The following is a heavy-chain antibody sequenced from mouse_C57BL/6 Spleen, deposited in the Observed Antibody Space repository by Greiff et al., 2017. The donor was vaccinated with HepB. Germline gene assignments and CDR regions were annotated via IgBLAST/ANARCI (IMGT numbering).Heavy chain of an antibody. D-gene: IGHD3-2*02. CDR2: IDPSDSYT. V-gene: IGHV1-50*01. CDR3: ARRGAQADY. Sequence: VQLQQPGAELVKPGASVKLSCKASGYTFTSYWMQWVKQRPGQGLEWIGEIDPSDSYTNYNQKFKGKATLTVDTSSSTAYMRLSSLTSEDSAVYDCARRGAQADYWGQGTTLTVSS. CDR1: GYTFTSYW. J-gene: IGHJ2*01.